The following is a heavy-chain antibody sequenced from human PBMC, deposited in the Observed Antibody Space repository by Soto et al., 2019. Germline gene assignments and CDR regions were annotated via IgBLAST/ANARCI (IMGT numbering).Heavy chain of an antibody. CDR3: ARELIAGPAEYFLH. CDR1: GFTFSNSW. Sequence: GGSLRLSCAVSGFTFSNSWMSWVRQTPGKGLEWVANINRDGSERYYLGSVKGRFTISRDNAKNSLYLQMNSLRDEDTGVYYCARELIAGPAEYFLHWGQGTLVTVSS. CDR2: INRDGSER. V-gene: IGHV3-7*01. J-gene: IGHJ1*01. D-gene: IGHD6-13*01.